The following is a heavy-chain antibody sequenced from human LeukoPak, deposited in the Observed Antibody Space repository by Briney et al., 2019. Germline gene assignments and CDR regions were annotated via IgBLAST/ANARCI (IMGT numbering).Heavy chain of an antibody. CDR3: ARDDIGLSAFDI. J-gene: IGHJ3*02. Sequence: SVKVSCTASGGTFSSYAISWVRQAPGQGLEWIGRIIPIFGTANYAQKFQGRVTITTDESTSTAYMELSSLRSEDTAVYYCARDDIGLSAFDIWGPGTMVTVSS. CDR1: GGTFSSYA. CDR2: IIPIFGTA. V-gene: IGHV1-69*05. D-gene: IGHD5-12*01.